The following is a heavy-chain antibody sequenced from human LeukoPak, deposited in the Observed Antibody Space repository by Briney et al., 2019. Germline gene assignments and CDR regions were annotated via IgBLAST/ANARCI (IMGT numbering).Heavy chain of an antibody. Sequence: PGRSLRLSCTASGFTFGDYAMSWVRQAPGKGLEWVGLIRSKAYGGTTEYAASVKGRFTISRDDSKSIAYLQMNSLKTEDTAVYYCTRGLTGTTDYWGQGALVTVSS. D-gene: IGHD1-7*01. CDR1: GFTFGDYA. CDR3: TRGLTGTTDY. J-gene: IGHJ4*02. CDR2: IRSKAYGGTT. V-gene: IGHV3-49*04.